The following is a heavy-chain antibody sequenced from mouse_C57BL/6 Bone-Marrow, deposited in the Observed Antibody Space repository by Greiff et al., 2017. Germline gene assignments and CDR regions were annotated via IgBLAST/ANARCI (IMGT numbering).Heavy chain of an antibody. CDR3: ARDYYGSTFYWFDY. J-gene: IGHJ2*01. D-gene: IGHD1-1*01. CDR2: ISDGGSYT. V-gene: IGHV5-4*01. Sequence: EVQLMESGGGLVKPGGSLKLSCAASGFTFSSYAMSWVRQTSEKRLEWVATISDGGSYTYYPDNVKGRFTISRDNAKNNLYLQMSHLKSEDTAMYYCARDYYGSTFYWFDYWGQGTTLTVSS. CDR1: GFTFSSYA.